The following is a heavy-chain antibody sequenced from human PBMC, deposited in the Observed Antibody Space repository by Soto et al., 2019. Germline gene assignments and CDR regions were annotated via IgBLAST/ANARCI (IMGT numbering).Heavy chain of an antibody. CDR1: GFTFSSYG. J-gene: IGHJ6*02. V-gene: IGHV3-33*01. D-gene: IGHD3-3*01. CDR3: AREQGELSYYDFWSGYYTYYYYGMDV. CDR2: IWYDGSNK. Sequence: QVQLVESGGGVVQPGRSLRLSCAASGFTFSSYGMHWVRQAPGKGLEWVAVIWYDGSNKYYADSVKGRFTISRDNSKNTLYLQRNSLRAEDTAVYYCAREQGELSYYDFWSGYYTYYYYGMDVWGQGTTVTVSS.